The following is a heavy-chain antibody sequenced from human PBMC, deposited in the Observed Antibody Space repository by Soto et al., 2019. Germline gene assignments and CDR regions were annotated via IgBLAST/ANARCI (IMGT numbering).Heavy chain of an antibody. CDR1: GASINSDY. CDR3: ARFTYKSGFNWFDP. V-gene: IGHV4-59*03. Sequence: SETLSLTCTVSGASINSDYWSWIRQSPGKGLEWIGYIYHMGGTDYNPSLKSRVTISIDKSKNQFSLNLRSVTAADTAVYFCARFTYKSGFNWFDPWGQGTRVTVSS. D-gene: IGHD5-12*01. J-gene: IGHJ5*02. CDR2: IYHMGGT.